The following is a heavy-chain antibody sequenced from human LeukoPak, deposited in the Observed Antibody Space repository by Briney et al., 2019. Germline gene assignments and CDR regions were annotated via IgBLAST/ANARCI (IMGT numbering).Heavy chain of an antibody. J-gene: IGHJ5*02. CDR2: IYYSGST. D-gene: IGHD6-13*01. CDR3: ARHAYRSSWTNWFDP. V-gene: IGHV4-59*08. Sequence: SETLSLTCTVSGGSISIYYWSWIRQPPGKGRGWIGYIYYSGSTNYNPSPKSRVTISVDTSKNQFSLKLSSVTAADTAVYYCARHAYRSSWTNWFDPWGQGTLVTVSS. CDR1: GGSISIYY.